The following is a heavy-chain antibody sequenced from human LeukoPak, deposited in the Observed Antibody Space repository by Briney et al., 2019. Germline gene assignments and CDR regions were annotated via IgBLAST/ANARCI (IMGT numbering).Heavy chain of an antibody. CDR2: IYDTGNT. J-gene: IGHJ4*02. V-gene: IGHV4-59*11. CDR3: ARGVRVGFSSYYFDY. D-gene: IGHD6-6*01. Sequence: SETLSLTCTVSGDSMNGLSWSWIRQSPGKGLEWIAYIYDTGNTNTSPSLKRRVTLSVDTSKKQFSLRLSSVTAADTAVYYCARGVRVGFSSYYFDYWGQGTLVTVSS. CDR1: GDSMNGLS.